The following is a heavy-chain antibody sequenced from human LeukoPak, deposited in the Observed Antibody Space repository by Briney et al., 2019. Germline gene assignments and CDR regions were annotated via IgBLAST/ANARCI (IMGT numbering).Heavy chain of an antibody. V-gene: IGHV5-51*01. CDR2: IYPSVSAT. CDR1: GYSFSSYW. D-gene: IGHD1-26*01. Sequence: GESLKISCQGSGYSFSSYWIAWVRQMPGKGLEWMGVIYPSVSATTTSPSFQGQVTISADKSINTAYLQWNSLQASDTAIYYCARVVGACPFDYWGQGTLVTVSS. J-gene: IGHJ4*02. CDR3: ARVVGACPFDY.